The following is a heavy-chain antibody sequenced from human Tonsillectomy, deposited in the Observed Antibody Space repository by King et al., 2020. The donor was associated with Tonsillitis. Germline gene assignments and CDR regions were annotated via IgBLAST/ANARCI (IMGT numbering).Heavy chain of an antibody. CDR3: AKVYSLADDFWSGYAYYFDY. V-gene: IGHV3-23*04. D-gene: IGHD3-3*01. Sequence: EVQLVESGGGLVQPGGSLRLSCAASGFTFSNYAMSWVRQAPGKGLEWVSTISGGATTTYYADSVKGRFTISRDNSKNTLYLQMNSLRAEDTAVYSCAKVYSLADDFWSGYAYYFDYWGQGTLVTVSS. CDR1: GFTFSNYA. CDR2: ISGGATTT. J-gene: IGHJ4*02.